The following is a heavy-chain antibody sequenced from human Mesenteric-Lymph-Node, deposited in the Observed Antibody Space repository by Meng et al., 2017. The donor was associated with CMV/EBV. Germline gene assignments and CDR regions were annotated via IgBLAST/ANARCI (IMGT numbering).Heavy chain of an antibody. V-gene: IGHV3-7*01. CDR2: IKQDGSEK. D-gene: IGHD3-3*01. Sequence: GGSLRLSCAASGFTFSSYWMTWVRQAPGKGLEWVANIKQDGSEKYYVDSVKGRFTISRDNAQNSLYLQMNSLRAEDTAVYYCARDRGSYDFWSGCYYMDVWGQGTTVTVSS. J-gene: IGHJ6*02. CDR1: GFTFSSYW. CDR3: ARDRGSYDFWSGCYYMDV.